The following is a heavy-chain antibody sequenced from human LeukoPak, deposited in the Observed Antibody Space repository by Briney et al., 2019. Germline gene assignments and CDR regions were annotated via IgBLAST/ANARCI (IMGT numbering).Heavy chain of an antibody. CDR1: GGSISSSSYY. CDR2: IYYSGST. Sequence: PSETLSLTCTVSGGSISSSSYYWGWIRQPPGKGLEWIGSIYYSGSTYYNPSLKSRVTISVDTSKNQFSLKLSSVTAADTAVYYCARGIVGVTPWGQGTLVTVSS. D-gene: IGHD1-26*01. J-gene: IGHJ4*02. CDR3: ARGIVGVTP. V-gene: IGHV4-39*07.